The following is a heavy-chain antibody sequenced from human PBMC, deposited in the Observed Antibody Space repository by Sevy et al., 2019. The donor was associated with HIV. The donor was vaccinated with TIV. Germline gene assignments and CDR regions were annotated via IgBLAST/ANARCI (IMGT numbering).Heavy chain of an antibody. D-gene: IGHD3-22*01. CDR2: IKQDGSEK. V-gene: IGHV3-7*04. J-gene: IGHJ3*02. Sequence: GGSLRLSCAASGFTFSSYWMNWFRQAPGKGLEGVANIKQDGSEKYYVDSVKGRFTISRDNAKNSLYMQMNSLRPEDTAVYSCERAVYYYASSAYFAFDIWGRGTMVTVSS. CDR3: ERAVYYYASSAYFAFDI. CDR1: GFTFSSYW.